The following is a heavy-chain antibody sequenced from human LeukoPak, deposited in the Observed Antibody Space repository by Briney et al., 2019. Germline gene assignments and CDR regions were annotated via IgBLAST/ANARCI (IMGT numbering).Heavy chain of an antibody. V-gene: IGHV4-59*01. D-gene: IGHD4-11*01. CDR3: AASPTTVTTPFDY. J-gene: IGHJ4*02. CDR2: ICYSGST. CDR1: GGSISSYY. Sequence: PSETLSLTCTVSGGSISSYYWSWIRQPPGKGLEWIGYICYSGSTNYNPSLKSRVTISVDTSKNQFSLKLSSVTAANTAVYYCAASPTTVTTPFDYWGQGTLVTVSS.